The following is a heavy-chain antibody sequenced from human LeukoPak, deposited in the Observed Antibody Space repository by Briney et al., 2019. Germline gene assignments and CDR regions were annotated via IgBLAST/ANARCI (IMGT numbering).Heavy chain of an antibody. CDR2: ISYDGSNK. CDR3: ANLITIFGSDY. J-gene: IGHJ4*02. D-gene: IGHD3-3*01. V-gene: IGHV3-30-3*01. CDR1: GFTFSSYA. Sequence: GGSLRLSCAASGFTFSSYAMHWVRQAPGKGLEWVAVISYDGSNKYYADSVKGRFTISRDNSKNTLYLQMNSLRAEDTAVYYCANLITIFGSDYWGQGTLVTVSS.